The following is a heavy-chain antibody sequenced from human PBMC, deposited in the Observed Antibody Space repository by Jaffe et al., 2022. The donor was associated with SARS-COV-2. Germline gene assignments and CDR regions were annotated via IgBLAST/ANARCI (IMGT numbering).Heavy chain of an antibody. V-gene: IGHV3-23*01. Sequence: EVQLLESGGGLVQPGGSLRLSCAASGFTFSDYAMTWVRQAPGKGLEWVSSMSGSGGSIFYADSVKGRFTISRDNSKNTLYLQMNSLRAEDTAVYYCAKDQEKVARPKTFDHWGQGIRVTVSS. J-gene: IGHJ4*02. CDR3: AKDQEKVARPKTFDH. D-gene: IGHD6-6*01. CDR2: MSGSGGSI. CDR1: GFTFSDYA.